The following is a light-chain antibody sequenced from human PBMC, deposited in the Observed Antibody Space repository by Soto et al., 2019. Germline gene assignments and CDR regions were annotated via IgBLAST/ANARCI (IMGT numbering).Light chain of an antibody. J-gene: IGKJ4*01. CDR2: GAS. Sequence: EIVLTQSPGTLSLSPGERATLSCRASQSVSSSFLAWYQQKPGQPPRLLIYGASNRAIGIPDRFSGSGSGTDFSLTISRLEPEDFAVYYCQKYGSSPPLTFGGGTKVEIK. CDR1: QSVSSSF. CDR3: QKYGSSPPLT. V-gene: IGKV3-20*01.